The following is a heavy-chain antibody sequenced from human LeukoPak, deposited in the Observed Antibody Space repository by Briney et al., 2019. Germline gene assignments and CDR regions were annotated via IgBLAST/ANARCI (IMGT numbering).Heavy chain of an antibody. CDR2: ISSSSSYI. CDR3: ARDISGSSLLDN. D-gene: IGHD1-26*01. Sequence: GGSLRLSCAASGFTFSSYSMYWVRQAPGKGLEWVSSISSSSSYIYYADSVKGRFTISRDNAKNSLYLQMNSLRDEDTAVYYCARDISGSSLLDNWGQGTLVTVSS. V-gene: IGHV3-21*01. J-gene: IGHJ4*02. CDR1: GFTFSSYS.